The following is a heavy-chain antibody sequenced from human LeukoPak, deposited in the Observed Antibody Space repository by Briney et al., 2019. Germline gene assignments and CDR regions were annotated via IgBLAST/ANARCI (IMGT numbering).Heavy chain of an antibody. V-gene: IGHV3-74*01. CDR2: INGDGTIT. Sequence: PGGSLRLSCAASGFTFSRYLMHWVRQAPGKGLVGVSRINGDGTITTYADSVKGRFTVSRDNAKNTLYLQMNSPRAEDTAVYYCASETYYYGSGSYYKGQFWGQGTLVAVSS. CDR3: ASETYYYGSGSYYKGQF. CDR1: GFTFSRYL. D-gene: IGHD3-10*01. J-gene: IGHJ4*02.